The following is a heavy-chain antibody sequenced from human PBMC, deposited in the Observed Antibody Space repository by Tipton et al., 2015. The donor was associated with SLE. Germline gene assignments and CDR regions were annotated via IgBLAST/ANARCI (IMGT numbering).Heavy chain of an antibody. CDR3: ARVVFRSGYFDY. CDR2: IYHSGTT. Sequence: TLSLTCVVSGYSISGYYWGWIRQPPGKGLEWIGYIYHSGTTNYNPSLKSRVTISVDRSKNQFSLKLSSVTAADTAVYYCARVVFRSGYFDYWGQGALVTVSS. CDR1: GYSISGYY. J-gene: IGHJ4*02. V-gene: IGHV4-59*01. D-gene: IGHD3-3*01.